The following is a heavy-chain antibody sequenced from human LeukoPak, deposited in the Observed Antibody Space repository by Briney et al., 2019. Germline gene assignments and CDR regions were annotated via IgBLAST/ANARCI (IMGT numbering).Heavy chain of an antibody. J-gene: IGHJ6*03. CDR3: AREMATIFGVDYYYYMDV. CDR1: GFTFSSDG. CDR2: IRYDGSNK. Sequence: GGSLTLSCAASGFTFSSDGMHWVRQAPGKGLEWVAFIRYDGSNKYYADSVKGRFTISRDNSKNTLYLQMNSLRAEDTAVYYCAREMATIFGVDYYYYMDVWGKGTTVTVSS. V-gene: IGHV3-30*02. D-gene: IGHD3-3*01.